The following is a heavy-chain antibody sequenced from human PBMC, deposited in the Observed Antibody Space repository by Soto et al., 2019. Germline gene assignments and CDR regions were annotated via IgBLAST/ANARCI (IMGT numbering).Heavy chain of an antibody. CDR3: ARHWDGDGDWYTFDY. J-gene: IGHJ4*02. CDR1: GASISSYY. D-gene: IGHD2-21*02. CDR2: ISYSGST. V-gene: IGHV4-59*08. Sequence: QVQLQESGPGLVRPSETLSLTCTVSGASISSYYWSWIRQPPGKGLEWIGYISYSGSTNYNPSLKSRVTISVDTSKNQVSLKLSSVTAADTAVYYCARHWDGDGDWYTFDYWGQGTLVTVSS.